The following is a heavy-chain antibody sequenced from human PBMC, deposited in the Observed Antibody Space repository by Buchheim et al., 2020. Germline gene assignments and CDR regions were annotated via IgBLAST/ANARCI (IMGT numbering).Heavy chain of an antibody. J-gene: IGHJ4*02. CDR1: GGSISSSSYY. CDR2: IYYSGST. V-gene: IGHV4-39*01. CDR3: ARLGYCISTSCYGFSDY. D-gene: IGHD2-2*01. Sequence: QLQLQESGPGLVKPSETLSLTCTVSGGSISSSSYYWGWIRQPPGKGLEWIGSIYYSGSTYYNPSLKSRVTISIDTSKNQFSLKLSSVTAADTAVYYCARLGYCISTSCYGFSDYWGQGTL.